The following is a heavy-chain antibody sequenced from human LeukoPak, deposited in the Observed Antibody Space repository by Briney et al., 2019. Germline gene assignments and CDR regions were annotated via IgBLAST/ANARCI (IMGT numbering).Heavy chain of an antibody. D-gene: IGHD4-23*01. CDR3: AKDPTVDDAFDI. J-gene: IGHJ3*02. V-gene: IGHV3-23*01. CDR1: GFTFSSYA. Sequence: GGSLRLSCAASGFTFSSYAVSWVRQAPGKGLEWVSAISGSGGSTYYADSVKGRFTISRDNSKNTLYLQMNSLRAEDTAVYYCAKDPTVDDAFDIWGQGTMVTVSS. CDR2: ISGSGGST.